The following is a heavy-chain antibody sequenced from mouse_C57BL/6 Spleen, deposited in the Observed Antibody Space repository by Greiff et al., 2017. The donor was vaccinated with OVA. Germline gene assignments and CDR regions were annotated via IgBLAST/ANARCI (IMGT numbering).Heavy chain of an antibody. CDR1: GYTFTSYW. Sequence: QVQLQQPGTELVKPGASVKLSCKASGYTFTSYWMHWVKQRPGQGLEWIGNINPSNGCTNYNEKFKSKATLTVDKSSSTAYMQLSSLTSEDSAVYCCAKGDGWGSYFDYGGQGTTLTVSS. CDR3: AKGDGWGSYFDY. V-gene: IGHV1-53*01. J-gene: IGHJ2*01. CDR2: INPSNGCT. D-gene: IGHD2-3*01.